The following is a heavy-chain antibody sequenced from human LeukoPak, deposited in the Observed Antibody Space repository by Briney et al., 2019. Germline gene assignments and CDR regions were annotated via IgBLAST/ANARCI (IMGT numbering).Heavy chain of an antibody. D-gene: IGHD3-10*01. J-gene: IGHJ4*02. CDR1: GGSISSYY. CDR3: ARSNYMVRGVNHFDY. Sequence: SETLSLTCTVSGGSISSYYWSWIRQPAGKGLEWIGRIYTSGSTNYNPSLKSRVTMSVDTSKNQFSLKLSSVTAADTAVYYCARSNYMVRGVNHFDYWGQGTLVTVSS. CDR2: IYTSGST. V-gene: IGHV4-4*07.